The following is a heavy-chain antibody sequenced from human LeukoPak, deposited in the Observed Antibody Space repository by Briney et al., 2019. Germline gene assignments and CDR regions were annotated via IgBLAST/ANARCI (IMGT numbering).Heavy chain of an antibody. CDR1: GYTFTSYA. V-gene: IGHV7-4-1*02. Sequence: ASVKVSCKASGYTFTSYAMNWVRRAPGQGLEWMGLINTNTGNPTYAQGFTGRFVFSLDTSVSTAYLQISSLKAEDTAVYYCARAPVSGSTPRWYYYGMDVWGQGTTVTVSS. J-gene: IGHJ6*02. D-gene: IGHD4-23*01. CDR2: INTNTGNP. CDR3: ARAPVSGSTPRWYYYGMDV.